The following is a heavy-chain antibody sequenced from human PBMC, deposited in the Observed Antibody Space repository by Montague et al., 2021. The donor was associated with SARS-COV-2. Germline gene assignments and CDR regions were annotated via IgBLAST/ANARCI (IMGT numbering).Heavy chain of an antibody. Sequence: SETRSLTCTVSGGSISSSSYYWSWIRQPPGKGLEWIGSIYYSGSTYYNPSLKSRVTISVDTSKNQFSLKLSSVTAADTAVYYCARHASYDCSKDLYYYYNYGMDVWGQGTTVTVSS. V-gene: IGHV4-39*01. CDR2: IYYSGST. CDR3: ARHASYDCSKDLYYYYNYGMDV. D-gene: IGHD4-11*01. J-gene: IGHJ6*02. CDR1: GGSISSSSYY.